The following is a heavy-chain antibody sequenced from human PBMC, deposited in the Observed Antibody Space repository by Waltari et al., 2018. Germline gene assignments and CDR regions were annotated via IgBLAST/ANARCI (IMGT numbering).Heavy chain of an antibody. D-gene: IGHD3-10*01. CDR3: ARDRGVIVTGFYYGMDV. CDR1: GASVTSGNPQ. Sequence: QLQQSGAGLVKPSETLSLTCPVSGASVTSGNPQWGWIRQSPGKGLEWIGSIYRSGSPYYNPSLKSRATISVDTSTNQFSLNLTSVTAADTAVYYCARDRGVIVTGFYYGMDVWGLGTTVTVSS. V-gene: IGHV4-38-2*02. CDR2: IYRSGSP. J-gene: IGHJ6*02.